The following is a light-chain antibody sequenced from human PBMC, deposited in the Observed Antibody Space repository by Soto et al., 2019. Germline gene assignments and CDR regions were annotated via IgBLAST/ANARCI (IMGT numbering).Light chain of an antibody. V-gene: IGKV3-20*01. CDR2: GAT. CDR3: QQYSRSATFP. CDR1: QSVSDNY. J-gene: IGKJ3*01. Sequence: EIVATQSPATLSLYPWERATLSCMASQSVSDNYFAWYQQKLGQAPRLLIYGATSRATGIPARFSGSVSGTDFTLTISRLEAEDFAVYYCQQYSRSATFPFGRGTKVDI.